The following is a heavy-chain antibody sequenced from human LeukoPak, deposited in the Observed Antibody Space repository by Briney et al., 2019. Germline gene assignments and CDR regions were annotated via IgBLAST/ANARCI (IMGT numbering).Heavy chain of an antibody. CDR2: ISAYNGNT. J-gene: IGHJ3*02. D-gene: IGHD2-21*02. Sequence: ASVKVSCKASGYTFTSYGISWVRQAPGQGLEWMGWISAYNGNTNYAQKLQGRVTMTTDTSTSTAYMELRSLRPDDTAVYYCARVTPGVYAFDIWGQGTMVTVSS. CDR3: ARVTPGVYAFDI. V-gene: IGHV1-18*01. CDR1: GYTFTSYG.